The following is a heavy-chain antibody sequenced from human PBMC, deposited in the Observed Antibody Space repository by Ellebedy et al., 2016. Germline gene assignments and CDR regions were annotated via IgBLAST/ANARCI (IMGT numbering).Heavy chain of an antibody. V-gene: IGHV3-66*01. D-gene: IGHD4-17*01. CDR1: GFTVSSNY. Sequence: GGSLRLSCAASGFTVSSNYMSWVRQAPGKGLEWVAVIYIGGSTYYADSVKGRFTISRDNSKNTLYLQMNSLRAEDTAVYYCARRRFNYGDLGYWGQGTLVTVSS. J-gene: IGHJ4*02. CDR2: IYIGGST. CDR3: ARRRFNYGDLGY.